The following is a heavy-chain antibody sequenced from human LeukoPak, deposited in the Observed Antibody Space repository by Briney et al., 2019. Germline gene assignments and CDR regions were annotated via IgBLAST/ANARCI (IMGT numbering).Heavy chain of an antibody. D-gene: IGHD3-3*01. J-gene: IGHJ6*02. CDR2: ISSSSSYI. CDR3: ARRWYDFWSGEESNYYGMDV. Sequence: GGSLRLSCVASGFTFSSYIMKWVRQAPGKGLEWVSSISSSSSYIDYADSVKGRFTISRDNAKNSLYLQMNSLRAEDTAVYYCARRWYDFWSGEESNYYGMDVWGQGTTVTVSS. CDR1: GFTFSSYI. V-gene: IGHV3-21*01.